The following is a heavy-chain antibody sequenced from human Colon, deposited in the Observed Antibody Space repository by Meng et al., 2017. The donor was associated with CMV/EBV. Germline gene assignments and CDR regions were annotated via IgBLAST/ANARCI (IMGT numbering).Heavy chain of an antibody. CDR2: IPYDGNNE. CDR3: ARGVYGMDV. J-gene: IGHJ6*02. CDR1: GFTFSYYA. Sequence: GESLKISCAASGFTFSYYAFHWVRQAPGKGLEWVAVIPYDGNNEHYADSVKGRFTISRDNSKNTLYLQMNSLRAEDTAVYYCARGVYGMDVWGQGTTVTVSS. V-gene: IGHV3-30*14.